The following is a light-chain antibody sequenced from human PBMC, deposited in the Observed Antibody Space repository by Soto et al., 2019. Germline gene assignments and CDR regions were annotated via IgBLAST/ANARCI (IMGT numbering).Light chain of an antibody. CDR3: QQYCSSPRT. J-gene: IGKJ1*01. Sequence: DIVLTQSPGTLSLSPGERATLSCRASQTVSSSLAWYQQKPGQAPRLLIFGASTRAAGFPDRFSGSGSGTDFTRTISRLDPEDFAVYYCQQYCSSPRTFGQGTKVEIK. CDR1: QTVSSS. CDR2: GAS. V-gene: IGKV3-20*01.